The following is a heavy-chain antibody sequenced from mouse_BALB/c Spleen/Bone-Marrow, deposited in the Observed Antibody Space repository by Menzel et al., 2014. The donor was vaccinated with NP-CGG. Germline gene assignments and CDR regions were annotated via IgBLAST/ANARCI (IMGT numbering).Heavy chain of an antibody. D-gene: IGHD1-2*01. CDR2: ISSGGST. J-gene: IGHJ4*01. V-gene: IGHV5-6-5*01. CDR3: ARVTTATGVDY. Sequence: EVMLVESGGGLVKPGGSLKLSCAASGFTFSSYAMSWVRQTPEKRLEWVASISSGGSTYYPDSVKGRFTISRDNARNILYLQMSSLRSEDTAMYYCARVTTATGVDYWGQRTSVTVSS. CDR1: GFTFSSYA.